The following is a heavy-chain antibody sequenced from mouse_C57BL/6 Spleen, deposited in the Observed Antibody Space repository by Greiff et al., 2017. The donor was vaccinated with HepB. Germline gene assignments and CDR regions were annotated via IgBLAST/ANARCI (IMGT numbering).Heavy chain of an antibody. CDR2: IDPENGDT. J-gene: IGHJ3*01. D-gene: IGHD2-1*01. Sequence: EVQLQQSGAELVRPGASVKLSCTASGFNIKDDYMHWVKQRPEQGLEWIGWIDPENGDTEYASKFQGKATITADTSSNTAYLQPSSLPSEDTAVYYCTTYGNYGAYWGQGTLVTVSA. V-gene: IGHV14-4*01. CDR1: GFNIKDDY. CDR3: TTYGNYGAY.